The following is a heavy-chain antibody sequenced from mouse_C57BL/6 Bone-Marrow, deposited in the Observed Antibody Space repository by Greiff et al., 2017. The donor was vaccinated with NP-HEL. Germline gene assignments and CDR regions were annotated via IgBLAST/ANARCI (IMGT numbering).Heavy chain of an antibody. V-gene: IGHV1-63*01. Sequence: VQLQESGAELVRPGTSVKMSCKASGYTFTNYWIGWAKQRPGHGLEWIGDIYPGGGYTNYNEKFKGKATLTADKSSSTAYMQFSSLTSEDPAIYYCARGGYFDVWGTGTTVTVSS. CDR3: ARGGYFDV. CDR2: IYPGGGYT. J-gene: IGHJ1*03. CDR1: GYTFTNYW.